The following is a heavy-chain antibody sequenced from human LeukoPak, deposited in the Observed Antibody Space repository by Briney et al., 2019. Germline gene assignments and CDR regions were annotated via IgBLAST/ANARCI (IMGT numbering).Heavy chain of an antibody. CDR3: ARAVGATPYYYYGMDV. D-gene: IGHD1-26*01. J-gene: IGHJ6*02. CDR2: INHSGST. Sequence: SETLSLTCAVYGGSFSGYYWSWIRQPPGKGLEWIGEINHSGSTNYNPSLKSRVTISVDTPKNQFSLKLSSVTAADTAVYYCARAVGATPYYYYGMDVWGQGTTVTVSS. CDR1: GGSFSGYY. V-gene: IGHV4-34*01.